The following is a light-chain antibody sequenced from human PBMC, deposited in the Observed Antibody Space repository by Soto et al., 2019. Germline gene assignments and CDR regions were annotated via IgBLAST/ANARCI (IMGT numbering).Light chain of an antibody. CDR3: QQYHTYPWT. CDR1: QSISSW. J-gene: IGKJ1*01. CDR2: DAS. Sequence: DIQMTQSPSTLSASVGDRVTITCRASQSISSWLAWYQQKPGKAPKLLIYDASSLESGVPSRFSGSGSGTEFTLSISGLQPDDFATYYCQQYHTYPWTFGQGTKVDI. V-gene: IGKV1-5*01.